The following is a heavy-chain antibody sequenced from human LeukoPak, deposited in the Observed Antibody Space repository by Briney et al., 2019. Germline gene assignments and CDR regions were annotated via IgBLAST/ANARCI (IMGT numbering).Heavy chain of an antibody. D-gene: IGHD6-19*01. CDR2: IKQDGSET. CDR3: ARVLEQWLVRGVFDF. J-gene: IGHJ4*02. Sequence: PGGSLRLSCAASGFTFNNYWMSWVRQAPGKGLEWVGNIKQDGSETYYVDSVKGRFTITRDNAKNSLYLQVNSLRADDTAVYYCARVLEQWLVRGVFDFWGQGTLVTVSS. CDR1: GFTFNNYW. V-gene: IGHV3-7*01.